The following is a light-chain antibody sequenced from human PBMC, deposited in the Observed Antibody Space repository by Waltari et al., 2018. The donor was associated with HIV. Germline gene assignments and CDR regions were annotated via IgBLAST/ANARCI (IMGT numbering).Light chain of an antibody. CDR1: SSDVGGYNY. V-gene: IGLV2-14*01. J-gene: IGLJ3*02. CDR2: DVS. Sequence: QSALTQPASVSGSPGQSITISCTGTSSDVGGYNYVSWYQQHPGKAPKLMIYDVSNRPSGCANRFSGSRPGNTASLTISGLQAEDEADYYCSSYTSSSTLVFGGVTKLTVL. CDR3: SSYTSSSTLV.